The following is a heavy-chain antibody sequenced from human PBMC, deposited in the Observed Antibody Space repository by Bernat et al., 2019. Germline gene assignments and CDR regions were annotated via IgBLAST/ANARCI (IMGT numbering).Heavy chain of an antibody. CDR3: ARGPGQNWYFDL. J-gene: IGHJ2*01. V-gene: IGHV3-48*03. Sequence: EVQLVESGGGLVQPGGSLRLSCTASGFTLSIYEMNWVRQAPGKGLEWVSYISSSDNTVYYAASVKGRFTISRDNAKNSLYLQMNSLRVEDTAVYSCARGPGQNWYFDLWGRGTLVTVSS. CDR1: GFTLSIYE. CDR2: ISSSDNTV. D-gene: IGHD7-27*01.